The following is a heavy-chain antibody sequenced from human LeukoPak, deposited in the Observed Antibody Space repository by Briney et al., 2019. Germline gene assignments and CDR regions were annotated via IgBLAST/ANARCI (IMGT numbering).Heavy chain of an antibody. J-gene: IGHJ4*02. V-gene: IGHV1-69*13. CDR3: ARDNWNYVGPLGG. Sequence: SVKVSCKASGGTFSSYAISWVRQAPGQGLEWMGGIIPIFGTANYAQKFQGRVTITADESTSTAYMELSSLRSEDTAVYYCARDNWNYVGPLGGWGQGTLVTVSS. CDR2: IIPIFGTA. CDR1: GGTFSSYA. D-gene: IGHD1-7*01.